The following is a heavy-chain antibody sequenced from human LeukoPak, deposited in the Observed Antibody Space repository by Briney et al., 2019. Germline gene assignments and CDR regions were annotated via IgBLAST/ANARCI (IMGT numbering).Heavy chain of an antibody. CDR1: AFSFRTYW. CDR2: INQDGSVK. J-gene: IGHJ4*02. D-gene: IGHD6-19*01. Sequence: GGSLRLSCVASAFSFRTYWMNWVRQAPGKGLEWVANINQDGSVKHYLDSVKGRFTISRGDAKKSLYLQMNSLRADDTVVYYSAVIDSNGWHVGLDYWGQRTQVTVSS. V-gene: IGHV3-7*01. CDR3: AVIDSNGWHVGLDY.